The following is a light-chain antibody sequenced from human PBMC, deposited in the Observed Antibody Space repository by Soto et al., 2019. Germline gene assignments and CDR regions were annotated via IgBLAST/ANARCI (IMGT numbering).Light chain of an antibody. J-gene: IGKJ1*01. CDR1: QSVSSSY. CDR3: QQYGSSPPWT. V-gene: IGKV3-20*01. CDR2: GAS. Sequence: EIVLTQSPGTLSLSPGERATLSCRASQSVSSSYLAWYQQNPGQAPRLLIYGASSRATGIPDRFSGSRSGTDFTLTISRLEPEDFAVYYCQQYGSSPPWTFGQGTKVEIK.